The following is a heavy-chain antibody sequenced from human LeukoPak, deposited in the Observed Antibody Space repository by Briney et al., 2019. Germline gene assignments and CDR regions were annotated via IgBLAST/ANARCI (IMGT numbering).Heavy chain of an antibody. D-gene: IGHD3-16*01. CDR2: IKKDGSET. V-gene: IGHV3-7*01. J-gene: IGHJ4*02. CDR1: GFTSSTSW. Sequence: PGGSLRLSCAASGFTSSTSWMSWVRQVPGKGLEWVANIKKDGSETYYVDSVKGRFTISRDNAKNSLYLQMNSLRAEDTAVYYCARDPDPSGGRGDYWGQGTLVTVSS. CDR3: ARDPDPSGGRGDY.